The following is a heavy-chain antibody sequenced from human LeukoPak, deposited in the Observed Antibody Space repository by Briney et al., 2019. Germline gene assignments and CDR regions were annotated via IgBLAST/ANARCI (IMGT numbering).Heavy chain of an antibody. CDR3: ARGVRYFDWLPSY. CDR1: GGSISSYY. J-gene: IGHJ4*02. D-gene: IGHD3-9*01. CDR2: IYYSGST. Sequence: SETLSLTCTVSGGSISSYYWSWIRQPPGKGLEWIGYIYYSGSTNYNPSLESRVTISVDTSKNQFSLKLSSVTAADTAVYYCARGVRYFDWLPSYWGQGTLVTVSS. V-gene: IGHV4-59*01.